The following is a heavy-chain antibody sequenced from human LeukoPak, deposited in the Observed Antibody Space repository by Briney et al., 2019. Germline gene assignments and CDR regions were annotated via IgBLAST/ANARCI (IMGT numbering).Heavy chain of an antibody. Sequence: GGSLRLSCAASGFTFSSYAMSWVRQAPGKGLEWVSAISGSGGSTYYADSVKGRFTISRDNSKNTLYLQMSSLRAEDTAVYYCAKDHTPYYYGSGSTSPDYWGQGTLVTVSS. J-gene: IGHJ4*02. CDR1: GFTFSSYA. D-gene: IGHD3-10*01. CDR2: ISGSGGST. CDR3: AKDHTPYYYGSGSTSPDY. V-gene: IGHV3-23*01.